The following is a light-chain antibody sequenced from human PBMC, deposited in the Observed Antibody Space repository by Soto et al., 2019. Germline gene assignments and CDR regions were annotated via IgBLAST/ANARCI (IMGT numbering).Light chain of an antibody. CDR1: EDINSR. V-gene: IGKV1-12*01. CDR3: QQADSFPIT. J-gene: IGKJ5*01. CDR2: AAF. Sequence: IQMTQSPSSVSASVGDRVTISCRASEDINSRLAWYQQKPGNAPKLLIYAAFILQSGVPSRFSGYGSGTDFTLSISSLKPEDFATYYCQQADSFPITFGQGTRLEIK.